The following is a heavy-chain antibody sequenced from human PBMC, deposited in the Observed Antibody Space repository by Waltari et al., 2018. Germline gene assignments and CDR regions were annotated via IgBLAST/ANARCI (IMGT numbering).Heavy chain of an antibody. CDR1: GFTFSSYS. D-gene: IGHD1-26*01. J-gene: IGHJ4*02. V-gene: IGHV3-21*01. CDR3: ARVSGSYYGLDY. CDR2: ISSSSSYI. Sequence: EVQLVESGGGLFKPGGSLRLSCAASGFTFSSYSMNSFRQAPGKGLEWVSSISSSSSYIYYADSVKGRFTISRDNAKNSLYLQMNSLRAEDTAVYYCARVSGSYYGLDYWGQGTLVTVSS.